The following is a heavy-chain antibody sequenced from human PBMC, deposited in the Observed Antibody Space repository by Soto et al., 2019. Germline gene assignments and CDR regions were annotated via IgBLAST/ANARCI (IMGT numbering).Heavy chain of an antibody. J-gene: IGHJ4*02. Sequence: SETLSLTCALYGWSFRCHYWDWIRQTPGKGLEWIGSIYYSGSTYYNPSLESRVTISVDTSKNRFSLNLSSVTAADTAVFYCARRNSLRSNYLDYWGQGTVVTVSS. CDR2: IYYSGST. CDR1: GWSFRCHY. D-gene: IGHD1-1*01. CDR3: ARRNSLRSNYLDY. V-gene: IGHV4-39*01.